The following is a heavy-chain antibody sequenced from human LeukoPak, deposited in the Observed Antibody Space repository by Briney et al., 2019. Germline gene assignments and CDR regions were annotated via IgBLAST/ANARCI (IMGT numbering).Heavy chain of an antibody. CDR1: QYSMVNYW. J-gene: IGHJ4*02. CDR2: IYPDTSDT. D-gene: IGHD2-21*02. Sequence: VESLKISCKASQYSMVNYWIAWVRQRPGKGLEWVGIIYPDTSDTRYSPSFQGQDTISADKYISTAYLQWSSLKASDNGIYYCARLNDRGDQGAQRPLVTVSS. V-gene: IGHV5-51*01. CDR3: ARLNDRGDQ.